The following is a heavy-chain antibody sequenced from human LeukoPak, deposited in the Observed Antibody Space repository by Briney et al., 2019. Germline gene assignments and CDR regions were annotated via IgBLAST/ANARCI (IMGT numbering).Heavy chain of an antibody. V-gene: IGHV1-46*01. CDR3: ASLTIDPNFDY. CDR1: GYTFTSYY. D-gene: IGHD2-2*01. Sequence: PGASVKVSCKASGYTFTSYYMHWVRQAPGQGLEWMGIINPSGGSTSYAQKFQGRVTMTRDTSTSTVYMELSSLTSEDTAVYYCASLTIDPNFDYWGQGTLVTVSS. J-gene: IGHJ4*02. CDR2: INPSGGST.